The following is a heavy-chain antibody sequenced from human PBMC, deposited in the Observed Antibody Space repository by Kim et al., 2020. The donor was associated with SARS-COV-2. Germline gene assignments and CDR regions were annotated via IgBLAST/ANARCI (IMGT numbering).Heavy chain of an antibody. Sequence: GGSLRLSCAASGFTFSSYGMHWVRQAPGKGLEWVAVISYDGSNKYYADSVKGRFTISRDNSKNTLYLQMNSLRAEDTAVYYCAKDGFRGYSYGHGIDYWGQGTLVTVSS. CDR3: AKDGFRGYSYGHGIDY. D-gene: IGHD5-18*01. CDR1: GFTFSSYG. CDR2: ISYDGSNK. V-gene: IGHV3-30*18. J-gene: IGHJ4*02.